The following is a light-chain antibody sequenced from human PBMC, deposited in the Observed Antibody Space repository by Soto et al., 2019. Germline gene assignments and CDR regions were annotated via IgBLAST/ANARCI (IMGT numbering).Light chain of an antibody. J-gene: IGKJ3*01. CDR3: QHRNNWLGT. CDR1: QSVGSF. CDR2: DAS. Sequence: EIVLTHSPATLSLSPGERATLSCSASQSVGSFLAWYQQKSGQAPRLLIYDASNRAPGIPARFSGSGSVTDFTRTISSLEPEEFAVYYGQHRNNWLGTFGPGTKVDIK. V-gene: IGKV3-11*01.